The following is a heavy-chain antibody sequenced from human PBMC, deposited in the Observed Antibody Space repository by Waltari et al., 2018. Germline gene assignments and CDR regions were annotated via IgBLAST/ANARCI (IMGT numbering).Heavy chain of an antibody. J-gene: IGHJ4*02. D-gene: IGHD2-21*01. V-gene: IGHV3-23*04. Sequence: EVQLVESGGGLVQPGGSWRLSCAGPGFTSSKLAMNWVRQAPGKGLELVSGVGAISGSTYYADSVKGRFTISRDNSKNTLYLQMNGLRADDTAIYYCARDPGVVAVHYFDSWGQGTLVTVSS. CDR2: VGAISGST. CDR3: ARDPGVVAVHYFDS. CDR1: GFTSSKLA.